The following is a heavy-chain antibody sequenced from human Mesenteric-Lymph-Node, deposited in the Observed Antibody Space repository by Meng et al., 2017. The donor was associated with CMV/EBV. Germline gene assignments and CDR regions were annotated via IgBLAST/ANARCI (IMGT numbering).Heavy chain of an antibody. CDR3: ARPHYYGSGSSPWFDP. CDR2: IYYSGST. Sequence: QLQLQESGPGLVKPSETRSLTRTVSGGSISSSSYYCGWIRQPPGKGLEWIGSIYYSGSTYYNPSLKSRVTISVDTSKNQFSLKLSSVTAADTAVYYCARPHYYGSGSSPWFDPRGQGTLVTVSS. CDR1: GGSISSSSYY. D-gene: IGHD3-10*01. J-gene: IGHJ5*02. V-gene: IGHV4-39*07.